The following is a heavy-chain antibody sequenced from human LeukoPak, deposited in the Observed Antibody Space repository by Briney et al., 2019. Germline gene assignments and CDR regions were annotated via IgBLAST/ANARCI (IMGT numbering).Heavy chain of an antibody. Sequence: GGSLRLSCAASGFTFSSYWMSWVRQAPGKGLEWVANIKQDGSEKYYVDSVKGRFTISRDNAKNSLYLQMNSLRAEDMAVYYCARDPIVAHLDYWGQGTLVTVSS. CDR2: IKQDGSEK. CDR3: ARDPIVAHLDY. J-gene: IGHJ4*02. D-gene: IGHD5-12*01. CDR1: GFTFSSYW. V-gene: IGHV3-7*01.